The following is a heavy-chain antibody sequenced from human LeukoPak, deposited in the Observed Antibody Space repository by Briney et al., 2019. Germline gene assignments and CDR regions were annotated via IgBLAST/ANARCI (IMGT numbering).Heavy chain of an antibody. Sequence: PSETLSLTCTVSGGPISSYYWSWIRQPAGKGLEWIGRISTSGSTNYNPSLKSRVTMSVDTSKNQFSLKLSSVTAADTAIYYCARVKENSSGWYGDFDYWGQGTLVTVSS. CDR1: GGPISSYY. CDR3: ARVKENSSGWYGDFDY. J-gene: IGHJ4*02. CDR2: ISTSGST. V-gene: IGHV4-4*07. D-gene: IGHD6-19*01.